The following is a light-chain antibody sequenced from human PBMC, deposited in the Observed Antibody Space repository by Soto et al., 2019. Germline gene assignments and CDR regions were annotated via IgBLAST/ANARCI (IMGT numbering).Light chain of an antibody. V-gene: IGKV1-5*03. CDR3: QQYSSSSRT. Sequence: DIQMTQSPSTLSASIGDRVTITCRASQSISTWLAWYQQKPGKTPNLLIYKASRLEAGVPSRFSASGSGTEFTLTISGLQPDDFATYYCQQYSSSSRTFGQGTKVDI. CDR1: QSISTW. J-gene: IGKJ1*01. CDR2: KAS.